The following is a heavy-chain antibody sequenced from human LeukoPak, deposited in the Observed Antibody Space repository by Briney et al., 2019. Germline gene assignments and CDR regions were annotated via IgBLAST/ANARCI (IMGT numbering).Heavy chain of an antibody. D-gene: IGHD4-23*01. CDR2: LSGSGSST. V-gene: IGHV3-23*01. Sequence: GGSVRLSCAASGFTFSCFAMICLPQAPGKGLEWVSALSGSGSSTYYADSMKGRFTISRNNSKNTLYLQMNSLRAEDTVVYYCAKVWVVTPAAFDIWGQGTMVTVSS. CDR1: GFTFSCFA. J-gene: IGHJ3*02. CDR3: AKVWVVTPAAFDI.